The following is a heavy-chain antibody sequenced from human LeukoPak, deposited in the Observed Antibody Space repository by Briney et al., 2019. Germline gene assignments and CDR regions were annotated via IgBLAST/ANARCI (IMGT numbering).Heavy chain of an antibody. CDR1: GYTFTGYF. J-gene: IGHJ4*02. CDR2: INPNSGGT. D-gene: IGHD2-15*01. CDR3: ARGDCSGGSCSVYSLALDY. V-gene: IGHV1-2*02. Sequence: ASVEVSCKASGYTFTGYFMHWVRQAPGQGLEWMGWINPNSGGTNYAQKFQGRVTLTRDTSISTAYMELSRLSSDDTAVYYCARGDCSGGSCSVYSLALDYWGQGTLVTVSS.